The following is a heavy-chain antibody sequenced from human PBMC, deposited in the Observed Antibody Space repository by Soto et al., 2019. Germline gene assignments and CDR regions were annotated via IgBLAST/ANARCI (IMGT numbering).Heavy chain of an antibody. J-gene: IGHJ4*02. D-gene: IGHD3-10*01. Sequence: QVQLVQSGAEEKKPGASVKVSCKASGYTFTSYAMHWVRQAPGQRLEWMGWINAGNGNTKYSHKFQGRVTITRDTSASTAYMELSSLRSEDTAGYDCARGALWSGEWWGQGTLVTVSS. CDR1: GYTFTSYA. V-gene: IGHV1-3*05. CDR3: ARGALWSGEW. CDR2: INAGNGNT.